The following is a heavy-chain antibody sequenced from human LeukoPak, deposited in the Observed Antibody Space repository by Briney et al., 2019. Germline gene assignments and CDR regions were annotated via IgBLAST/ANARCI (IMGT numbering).Heavy chain of an antibody. CDR2: IYYSGAT. J-gene: IGHJ4*02. D-gene: IGHD6-13*01. Sequence: SETLSLTCTVSGGSISTYYWNWIRQPPGKGLEGIGYIYYSGATNYNPSLKSRVTISVDTSKNQFSLKLSSVTAADTAGYYCARGVYIAAAQYGFWGQGTLVTVSS. CDR3: ARGVYIAAAQYGF. CDR1: GGSISTYY. V-gene: IGHV4-59*01.